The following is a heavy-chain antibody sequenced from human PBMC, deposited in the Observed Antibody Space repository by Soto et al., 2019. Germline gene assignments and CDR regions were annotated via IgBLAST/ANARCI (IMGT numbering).Heavy chain of an antibody. CDR1: GFAFSGAW. V-gene: IGHV3-15*01. J-gene: IGHJ4*02. Sequence: DVQLVETGGDLVKPGGSLRLSCAASGFAFSGAWMSWVRQAAGKGLEWVGRIKTKSSGGTTDYAAPVKGRFTISRDDSKNTVYLQMDSLKAEDTAVYSCTPLASGHYGYDFWGQGTLVTVSS. CDR3: TPLASGHYGYDF. D-gene: IGHD3-3*01. CDR2: IKTKSSGGTT.